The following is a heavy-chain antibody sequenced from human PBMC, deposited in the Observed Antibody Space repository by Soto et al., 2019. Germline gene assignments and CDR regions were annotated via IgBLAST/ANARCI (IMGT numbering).Heavy chain of an antibody. CDR3: AKEESRGSSVYY. CDR1: GFTFSSYG. D-gene: IGHD1-26*01. CDR2: ISYDGSKK. V-gene: IGHV3-30*18. Sequence: QVQLVESGGGVVQPGRSLRLSCAASGFTFSSYGMHWVRQAPGKGLEWVARISYDGSKKVYADSVKGRFTISRDNSKDTLSLQVNRLRAEETAVFYCAKEESRGSSVYYWGQGNLVTVSS. J-gene: IGHJ4*02.